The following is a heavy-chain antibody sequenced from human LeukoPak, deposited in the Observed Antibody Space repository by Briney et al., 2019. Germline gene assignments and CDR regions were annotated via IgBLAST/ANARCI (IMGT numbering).Heavy chain of an antibody. V-gene: IGHV4-59*01. CDR1: GRSFSGYY. Sequence: SETLSLTCAVYGRSFSGYYWSWIRQPPGKGLEWIGYIYYSGSTNYNPSLKSRVTISVDTSKNQFSLKLSSVTAADTAVYYCARDHCSGGSCYSTVFDYWGQGTLVTVSS. CDR3: ARDHCSGGSCYSTVFDY. J-gene: IGHJ4*02. D-gene: IGHD2-15*01. CDR2: IYYSGST.